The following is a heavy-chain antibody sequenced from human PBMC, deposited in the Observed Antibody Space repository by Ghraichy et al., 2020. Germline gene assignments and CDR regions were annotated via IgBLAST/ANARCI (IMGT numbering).Heavy chain of an antibody. D-gene: IGHD6-19*01. V-gene: IGHV3-21*01. CDR1: GFTFSSYS. CDR3: ARDVAVAGTGYYYGMDV. J-gene: IGHJ6*02. Sequence: GGSLRLSCAASGFTFSSYSMNWVRQAPGKGLEWVSSISSSSSYIYYADSVKGRFTISRDNAKNSLYLQMNSLRAEDTAVYYCARDVAVAGTGYYYGMDVWGQGTTVTVSS. CDR2: ISSSSSYI.